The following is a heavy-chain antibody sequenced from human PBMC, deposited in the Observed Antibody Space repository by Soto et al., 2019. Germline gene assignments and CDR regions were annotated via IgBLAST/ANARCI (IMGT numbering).Heavy chain of an antibody. CDR3: AKREVGYCSGANCYGAREC. J-gene: IGHJ4*01. V-gene: IGHV3-23*01. CDR1: GFTFNNYV. Sequence: GGSLRLSCAASGFTFNNYVMNWVRQTPRKGLEWVSSISSRVDRADYAASVNGRFSISRDNSKNTVSLQMSGLRAEDTAIYYCAKREVGYCSGANCYGARECWGQGTLVIVSA. CDR2: ISSRVDRA. D-gene: IGHD2-15*01.